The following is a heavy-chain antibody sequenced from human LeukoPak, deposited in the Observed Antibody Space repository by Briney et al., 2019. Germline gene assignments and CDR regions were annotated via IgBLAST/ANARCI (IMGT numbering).Heavy chain of an antibody. CDR1: GYTFTSYN. CDR2: VNPSSGDT. D-gene: IGHD3-16*01. J-gene: IGHJ4*02. V-gene: IGHV1-46*01. CDR3: ARRSVTFSFDY. Sequence: GASVKVSCKTSGYTFTSYNIHWVRLAPGQGLEWMGVVNPSSGDTSYEQKFQGRVTMTKDTSTNIVYMELSSLRSEDTAVYYCARRSVTFSFDYWGQGTLVTVSS.